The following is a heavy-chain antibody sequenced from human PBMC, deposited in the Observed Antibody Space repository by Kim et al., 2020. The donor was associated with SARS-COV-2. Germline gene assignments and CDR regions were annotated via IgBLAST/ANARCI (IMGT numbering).Heavy chain of an antibody. D-gene: IGHD2-21*02. V-gene: IGHV4-39*02. CDR3: ATLRGHVAVT. J-gene: IGHJ4*02. CDR1: GGSISTSSFY. CDR2: IYYTGTT. Sequence: SETLSLTCTVSGGSISTSSFYWGWIRQPPGKGLEWIGTIYYTGTTNYNPSPKSRVAITIDTSENNFALDLTTVIATDKAPCYCATLRGHVAVTRGQG.